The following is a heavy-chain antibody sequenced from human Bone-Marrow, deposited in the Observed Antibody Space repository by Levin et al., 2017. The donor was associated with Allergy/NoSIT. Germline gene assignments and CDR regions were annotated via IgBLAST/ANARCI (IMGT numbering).Heavy chain of an antibody. Sequence: GESLKISCKTSGYTFTGYYIHWVRQAPGQGLEWMGWINPNSGGTNYAEKFQGRVTLTRDTSISTAYMELSRLRSDDTAVFYCARGGSRLSDWGQGTLVTISS. CDR1: GYTFTGYY. V-gene: IGHV1-2*02. CDR3: ARGGSRLSD. J-gene: IGHJ4*02. CDR2: INPNSGGT. D-gene: IGHD2-15*01.